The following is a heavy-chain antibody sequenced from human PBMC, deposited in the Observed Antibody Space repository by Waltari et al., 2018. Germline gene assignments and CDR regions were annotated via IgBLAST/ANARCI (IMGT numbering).Heavy chain of an antibody. Sequence: QVPLVPSGAEVKTPGASVKVSCKASAYTFSAYFLPWVRQAPGQGLEWMGRIDPNSGGTNYAQKFQGRVTMTRDTSISTIYMELRRLTFDDTALYYCARDASTAVPEGDAFDIWGQGTMVAVSA. CDR1: AYTFSAYF. V-gene: IGHV1-2*06. CDR3: ARDASTAVPEGDAFDI. J-gene: IGHJ3*02. CDR2: IDPNSGGT. D-gene: IGHD6-19*01.